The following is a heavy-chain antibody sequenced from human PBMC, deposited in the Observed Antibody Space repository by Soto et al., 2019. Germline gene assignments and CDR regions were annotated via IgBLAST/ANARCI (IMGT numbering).Heavy chain of an antibody. CDR2: ISYDGSDK. CDR1: GFTFNTFG. Sequence: PGGSLRLSCAASGFTFNTFGMHWVRQAPGKGLEWVAVISYDGSDKYYSDSVRGRFTISRDNSMNTLYLQMNSLRAEDTAVYYCASRGTGTNYYYGMDVWGQGTTVTVSS. J-gene: IGHJ6*02. CDR3: ASRGTGTNYYYGMDV. D-gene: IGHD1-7*01. V-gene: IGHV3-30*03.